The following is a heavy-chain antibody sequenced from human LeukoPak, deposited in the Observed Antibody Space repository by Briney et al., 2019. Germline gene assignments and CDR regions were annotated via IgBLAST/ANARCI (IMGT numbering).Heavy chain of an antibody. D-gene: IGHD3-10*01. CDR3: ASTDYYGSGSYYIGTSYYYYYYMDV. Sequence: SETVSLTCTVSGGSISSSSYYWGWIRQPPGKGLEWIGSIYYSGSTYYNPSLKSRVTISVDTSKNQFSLKLSSVTAADTAVYYCASTDYYGSGSYYIGTSYYYYYYMDVWGKGTTVTVSS. CDR1: GGSISSSSYY. J-gene: IGHJ6*03. CDR2: IYYSGST. V-gene: IGHV4-39*07.